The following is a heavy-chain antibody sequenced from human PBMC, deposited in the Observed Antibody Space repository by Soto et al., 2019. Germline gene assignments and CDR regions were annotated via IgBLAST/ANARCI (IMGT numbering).Heavy chain of an antibody. CDR3: ARGTPMMATVDYYYYGMDV. V-gene: IGHV3-30-3*01. CDR1: GFTFSSYA. J-gene: IGHJ6*02. D-gene: IGHD4-4*01. Sequence: SLRLSCAASGFTFSSYAMHWVRQAPGKGLEWVAVISYDGSNKYYADSVKGRFTISRDNSKNTLYLQMNSLRAEDTAVYYCARGTPMMATVDYYYYGMDVWGQGTTVTVSS. CDR2: ISYDGSNK.